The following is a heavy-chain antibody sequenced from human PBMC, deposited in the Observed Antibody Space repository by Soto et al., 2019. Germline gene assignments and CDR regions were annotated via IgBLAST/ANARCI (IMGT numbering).Heavy chain of an antibody. J-gene: IGHJ3*02. CDR2: ISGSGGST. D-gene: IGHD2-15*01. CDR1: GFTFSSYA. V-gene: IGHV3-23*01. CDR3: AKARLGYCSGGSCSDI. Sequence: QAGGSLRLSCAASGFTFSSYAMSWVRQAPGKGLEWISAISGSGGSTYYADSVKGRFAISRDNSKNTLYLQMNSLRAEDTAVYYCAKARLGYCSGGSCSDIWGPGTMLTVSS.